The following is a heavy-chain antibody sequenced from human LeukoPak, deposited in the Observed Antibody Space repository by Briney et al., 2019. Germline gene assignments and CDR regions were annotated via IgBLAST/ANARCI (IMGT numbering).Heavy chain of an antibody. J-gene: IGHJ5*02. CDR2: IYPGDSDT. D-gene: IGHD2-2*01. Sequence: GESLKISCQGSGYSFTSYWIGWVRQLPGKGLEWMRIIYPGDSDTRYSPSFQGQVTISADKSISTAYLQWSSLKASDTAMYYCARQAPIIVVVPAAILGGWFDPWGQGTLVTVSS. V-gene: IGHV5-51*01. CDR3: ARQAPIIVVVPAAILGGWFDP. CDR1: GYSFTSYW.